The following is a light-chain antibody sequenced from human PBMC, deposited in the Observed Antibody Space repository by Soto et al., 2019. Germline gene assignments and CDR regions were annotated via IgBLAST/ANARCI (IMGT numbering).Light chain of an antibody. CDR2: EVS. J-gene: IGLJ1*01. CDR1: SSDVGSYNR. V-gene: IGLV2-18*01. Sequence: QSALTQPPSVSGSPGQSVAISCTGTSSDVGSYNRVSWYQQPPGAAPKLMIYEVSNRPSGVPDRFSGSKSGNTASLTISGLQAEDEADYYCNLYTGSSTYVFGTGTKLTVL. CDR3: NLYTGSSTYV.